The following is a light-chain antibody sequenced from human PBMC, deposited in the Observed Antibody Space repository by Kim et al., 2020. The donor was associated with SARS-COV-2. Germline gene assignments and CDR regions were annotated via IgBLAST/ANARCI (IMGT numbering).Light chain of an antibody. CDR3: QQYNSYSPT. CDR1: QSISSW. Sequence: SASVGDRVTHTCRASQSISSWLAWYQQKPGKAPKLLIYGASRLQSGVPSRFSGSGSGTDFTLPISSLQPDDFATYYCQQYNSYSPTFGQGTKLEI. CDR2: GAS. V-gene: IGKV1-5*03. J-gene: IGKJ2*01.